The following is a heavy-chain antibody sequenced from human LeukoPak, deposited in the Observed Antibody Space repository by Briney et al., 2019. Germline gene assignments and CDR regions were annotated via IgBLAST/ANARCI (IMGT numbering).Heavy chain of an antibody. Sequence: HGESLKISCKGSGYSFTSYWIGWVRQMPGKGLEWMAIIYPGDSDTRYSPSFQGQVTISADKSTSTAYLQWSSPKASDTAMYYCARHNGDDYMFPDYWGPGTLVTVSS. J-gene: IGHJ4*02. CDR3: ARHNGDDYMFPDY. CDR2: IYPGDSDT. V-gene: IGHV5-51*01. D-gene: IGHD5-24*01. CDR1: GYSFTSYW.